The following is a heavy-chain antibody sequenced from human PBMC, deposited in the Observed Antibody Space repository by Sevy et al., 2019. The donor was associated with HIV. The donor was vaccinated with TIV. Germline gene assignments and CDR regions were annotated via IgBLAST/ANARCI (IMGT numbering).Heavy chain of an antibody. CDR1: GFTFSSYA. CDR2: ISGSGGST. V-gene: IGHV3-23*01. CDR3: AHGRGYSTPRVFDF. D-gene: IGHD5-12*01. Sequence: GGSLRLSCAASGFTFSSYAMSWVRQAPGKGLEWVSGISGSGGSTYYADSVKGRFTISRDNSKNTLYLQMNRLRVEDTAVYFCAHGRGYSTPRVFDFWGQGTLVTVSS. J-gene: IGHJ4*02.